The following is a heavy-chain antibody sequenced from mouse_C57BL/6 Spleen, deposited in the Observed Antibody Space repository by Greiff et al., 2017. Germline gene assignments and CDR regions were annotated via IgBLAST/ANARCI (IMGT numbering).Heavy chain of an antibody. CDR3: AGAGSIYYDFAWFAC. CDR2: ISSSGRT. J-gene: IGHJ3*01. CDR1: GYSITNGNHC. Sequence: DVQLQESGPALVKPSQTVSLTCTATGYSITNGNHCWNWIRQVSGSKLEWIGNISSSGRTDSNPSLKNRTSITRDASKNRLFLQLNYVTTDDIATYYCAGAGSIYYDFAWFACWGQGTLVTVSA. D-gene: IGHD2-4*01. V-gene: IGHV3-4*01.